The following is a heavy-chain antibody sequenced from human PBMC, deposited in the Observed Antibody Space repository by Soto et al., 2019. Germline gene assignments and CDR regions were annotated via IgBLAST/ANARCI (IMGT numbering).Heavy chain of an antibody. D-gene: IGHD6-13*01. CDR3: AAGRPYSSSWYQGDY. J-gene: IGHJ4*02. CDR1: GFTFTSSA. Sequence: QMQLVQSGPEVKKPGTSVKVSCKASGFTFTSSAVQWVRQARGQRLEWIGWIVVGSGNTNYAQKFQERVTITRDMSTSTAYMELSSLRSEDTAVYYCAAGRPYSSSWYQGDYWGQGTLVTVSS. CDR2: IVVGSGNT. V-gene: IGHV1-58*01.